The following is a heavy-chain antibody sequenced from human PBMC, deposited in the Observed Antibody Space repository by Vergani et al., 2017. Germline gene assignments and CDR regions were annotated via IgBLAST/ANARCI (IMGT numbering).Heavy chain of an antibody. V-gene: IGHV4-61*02. CDR1: VGSISSGSYY. D-gene: IGHD2-2*01. CDR2: IYTSGST. J-gene: IGHJ4*02. CDR3: ARARVVLGSIVVVPAGFDY. Sequence: QVQLQESGPGLVKPSQTLSLTCTVSVGSISSGSYYWSWIRQPAGKGLEWIGRIYTSGSTNYNPSLKSRVTISVDPSKNQFSLKLSSVTAADTAVYYWARARVVLGSIVVVPAGFDYWGQGTLVTVSS.